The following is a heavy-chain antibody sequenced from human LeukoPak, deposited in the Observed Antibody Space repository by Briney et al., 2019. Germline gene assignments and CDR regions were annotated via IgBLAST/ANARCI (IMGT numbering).Heavy chain of an antibody. CDR1: GFTVSSNY. V-gene: IGHV3-66*02. Sequence: PGGSLRLSCAASGFTVSSNYMSWVRQAPGKGLEWVSVIYSGGSTYYADSVKGRFTISRDNSKNTLYLQMNSLRAEDTAVYYCAREAPIVVVPAAQAGGFDCWGQGTLVTVSS. CDR2: IYSGGST. CDR3: AREAPIVVVPAAQAGGFDC. J-gene: IGHJ4*02. D-gene: IGHD2-2*01.